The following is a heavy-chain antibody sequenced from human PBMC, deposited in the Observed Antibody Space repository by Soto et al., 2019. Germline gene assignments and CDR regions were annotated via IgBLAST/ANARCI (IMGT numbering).Heavy chain of an antibody. CDR2: IYHSGST. Sequence: QVQLQESGPGLVKPSGTLSLTCAVSSGSISSSNWWSWVRQPPGKGLEWIGEIYHSGSTNYNPSLKSRVTISVDKSKNQFSLKLSSVTAADTAVYYCARVTSDILTGDSYYFDYWGQGTLVTVSS. J-gene: IGHJ4*02. CDR3: ARVTSDILTGDSYYFDY. CDR1: SGSISSSNW. V-gene: IGHV4-4*02. D-gene: IGHD3-9*01.